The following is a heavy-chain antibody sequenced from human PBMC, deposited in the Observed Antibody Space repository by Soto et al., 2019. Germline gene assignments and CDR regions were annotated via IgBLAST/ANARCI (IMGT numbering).Heavy chain of an antibody. V-gene: IGHV3-23*01. CDR1: GFTFSSCA. Sequence: GGSLRLSCAASGFTFSSCAMSWVRQAPGKGLEWVSAISGSGGSTYYADSVKGRFTISRDNSKNTLYLQMNSLRAEDTAVYYCAKAPGYGDYVWYFDLWGRGTLVTVSS. CDR3: AKAPGYGDYVWYFDL. J-gene: IGHJ2*01. CDR2: ISGSGGST. D-gene: IGHD4-17*01.